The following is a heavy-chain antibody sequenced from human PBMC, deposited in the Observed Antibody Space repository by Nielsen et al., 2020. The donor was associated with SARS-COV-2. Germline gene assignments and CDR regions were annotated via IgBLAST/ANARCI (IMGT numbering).Heavy chain of an antibody. Sequence: ASVKVSCKASGYTFTGYYMHWVRQATGQGLEWMGWMNPNSGNTGYAQKFQGRVTMTRNTSISTAYMELSSLRSEDTAVYYCARFASPSSWSRYYYYYGMDVWGQGTTVTVSS. CDR1: GYTFTGYY. CDR3: ARFASPSSWSRYYYYYGMDV. J-gene: IGHJ6*02. CDR2: MNPNSGNT. D-gene: IGHD6-13*01. V-gene: IGHV1-8*02.